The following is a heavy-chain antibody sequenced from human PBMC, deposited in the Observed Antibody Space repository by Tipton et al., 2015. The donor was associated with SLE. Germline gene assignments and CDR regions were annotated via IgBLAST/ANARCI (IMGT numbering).Heavy chain of an antibody. J-gene: IGHJ5*02. Sequence: TLSLTCSVSGVSISTYYWSWIRQSPGKGLEWIGFFYFSGSSQYNPSLKSRVAISADTSNNQFSLELRSVTAADTAVYYCARDSSGMGYYWLDPWGQGTLVTVSS. CDR3: ARDSSGMGYYWLDP. CDR2: FYFSGSS. V-gene: IGHV4-59*01. CDR1: GVSISTYY. D-gene: IGHD3-10*01.